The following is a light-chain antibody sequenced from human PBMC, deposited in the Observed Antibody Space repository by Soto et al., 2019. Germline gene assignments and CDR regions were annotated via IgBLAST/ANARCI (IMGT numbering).Light chain of an antibody. V-gene: IGKV1-6*01. CDR3: LQDNSYPLT. Sequence: ALQITQSPSSLSASVGDRVTITCRASQGIRNDLGWYQQKPGKAPNLLIYATSSLQGGVPSRFSGSGSGTDFTLTISSLQPEDFATYYCLQDNSYPLTFGGGTKVDIK. J-gene: IGKJ4*01. CDR2: ATS. CDR1: QGIRND.